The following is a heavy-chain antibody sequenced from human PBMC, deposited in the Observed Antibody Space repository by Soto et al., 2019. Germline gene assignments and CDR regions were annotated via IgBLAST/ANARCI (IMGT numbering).Heavy chain of an antibody. CDR1: GFFFNNYD. CDR3: ARAYTGQLPRRGDYYYALGV. J-gene: IGHJ6*02. D-gene: IGHD2-2*01. Sequence: GGSLRLSCVGSGFFFNNYDMHWVRQVRGKGLEWVSAIGAADDPYYSVSVKGRFIVSRDNAQKSLYLQMNNLRAADTAVYFCARAYTGQLPRRGDYYYALGVWGRGPTVTVSS. CDR2: IGAADDP. V-gene: IGHV3-13*05.